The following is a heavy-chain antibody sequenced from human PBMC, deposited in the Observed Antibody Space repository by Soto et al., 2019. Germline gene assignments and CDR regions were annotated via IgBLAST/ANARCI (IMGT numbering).Heavy chain of an antibody. V-gene: IGHV1-8*01. CDR2: MNPNSGNT. J-gene: IGHJ4*02. CDR1: GYTFTSYD. CDR3: ARGGGIAAAGYR. Sequence: ASVKVSCKASGYTFTSYDINWVRQATGQGLEWMGWMNPNSGNTGYAQKFQGRVTMTRNTSISTAYMELSSRRSEDTAVYYWARGGGIAAAGYRWGQGTLVTVSS. D-gene: IGHD6-13*01.